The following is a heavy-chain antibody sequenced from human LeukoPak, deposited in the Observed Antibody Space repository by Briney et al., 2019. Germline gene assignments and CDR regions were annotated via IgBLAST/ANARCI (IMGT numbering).Heavy chain of an antibody. J-gene: IGHJ4*02. CDR2: IKEDGSDT. CDR3: ASDRAYSQFDY. V-gene: IGHV3-7*01. D-gene: IGHD2-15*01. Sequence: QPGGSLRLSCAASGFTFSTYWMDWVRQGPGKGREWVASIKEDGSDTNYVGSVRGRFTVSRDNTKNSLYLQMNSLRADDTAVYYCASDRAYSQFDYWGQGTLVTVSS. CDR1: GFTFSTYW.